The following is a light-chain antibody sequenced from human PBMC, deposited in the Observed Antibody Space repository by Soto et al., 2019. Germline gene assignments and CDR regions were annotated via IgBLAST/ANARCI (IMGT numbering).Light chain of an antibody. V-gene: IGKV1-39*01. CDR1: RSISDW. CDR3: QQSYSNVMHT. CDR2: AAS. J-gene: IGKJ2*01. Sequence: DIQMTQSPSSLSPSVGDRVTITCRASRSISDWLAWYQQRPGTAPKLLIFAASSLQSGVPSRFSGSGSGTDFTLTISSLQPEDFATYYCQQSYSNVMHTFGQGTKVDIK.